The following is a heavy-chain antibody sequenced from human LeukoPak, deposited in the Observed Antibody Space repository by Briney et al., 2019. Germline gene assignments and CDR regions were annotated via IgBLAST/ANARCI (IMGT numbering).Heavy chain of an antibody. V-gene: IGHV1-18*01. D-gene: IGHD6-19*01. CDR3: ARSPRNRGWYRELQAFDI. CDR1: GYTFTSYG. J-gene: IGHJ3*02. CDR2: ISAYNGNT. Sequence: GASVKVSCKASGYTFTSYGISWVRQAPGQGLEWMGWISAYNGNTNYAQKLQGRVTMTTDTSTSTAYMELRSLRSDDTAVYYCARSPRNRGWYRELQAFDIWGQGTMVTVSS.